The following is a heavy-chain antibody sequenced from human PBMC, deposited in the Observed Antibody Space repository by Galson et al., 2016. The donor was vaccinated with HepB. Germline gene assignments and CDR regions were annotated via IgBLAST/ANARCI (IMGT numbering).Heavy chain of an antibody. CDR1: SGSINSDGYY. D-gene: IGHD5-18*01. Sequence: TLSLTCTVSSGSINSDGYYCTWLRQHSGKGLEWIGFSSNSGTTDYNPSLQSRVHISVDTSKNQFSLRLNSVTAADTAVYYCASARFFGYPLYYCGYWGQGTLVSVSS. V-gene: IGHV4-31*03. CDR2: SSNSGTT. J-gene: IGHJ4*02. CDR3: ASARFFGYPLYYCGY.